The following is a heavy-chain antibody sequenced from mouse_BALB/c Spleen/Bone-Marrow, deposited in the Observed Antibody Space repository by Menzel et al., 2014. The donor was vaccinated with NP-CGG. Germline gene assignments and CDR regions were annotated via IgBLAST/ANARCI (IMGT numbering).Heavy chain of an antibody. D-gene: IGHD2-3*01. V-gene: IGHV14-3*02. J-gene: IGHJ4*01. CDR3: ARWLLPYGLDY. Sequence: DVKLQESGAELVKPGASAKLSCTASGFNIKDTYMHWVKQRPEQGLEWIGRIDPANGNTKYDPKFQGKATITADTSSNTAYLQLSSLTSEDTAVYYCARWLLPYGLDYWGQGTSVTVSS. CDR1: GFNIKDTY. CDR2: IDPANGNT.